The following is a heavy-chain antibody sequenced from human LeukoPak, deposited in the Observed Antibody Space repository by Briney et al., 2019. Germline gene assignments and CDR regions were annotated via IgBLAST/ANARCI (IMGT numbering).Heavy chain of an antibody. D-gene: IGHD2-2*01. Sequence: GESLKISCKASGYSFTNYWIGWVRQMPGKGLEWMGIIYPGDSDTRYSPSFQGQATISADKSITTAYLQWSSLKASDTAMYYCARSFDCTTTSCYPFDYWGQGTLVTVSS. CDR2: IYPGDSDT. CDR3: ARSFDCTTTSCYPFDY. CDR1: GYSFTNYW. V-gene: IGHV5-51*01. J-gene: IGHJ4*02.